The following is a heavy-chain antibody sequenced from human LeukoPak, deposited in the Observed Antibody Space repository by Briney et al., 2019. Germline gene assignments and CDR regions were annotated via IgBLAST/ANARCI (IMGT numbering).Heavy chain of an antibody. CDR2: IYYSGST. CDR1: GGSISSYY. J-gene: IGHJ4*02. V-gene: IGHV4-59*01. Sequence: SATLSLTCTVSGGSISSYYWSWIRQPPGKGLEWIGYIYYSGSTNYNPSLKSRVTISVDTSKNQFSLKLSSVTAADTAVYYCAREAYLDYWGQGTLVTVSS. CDR3: AREAYLDY.